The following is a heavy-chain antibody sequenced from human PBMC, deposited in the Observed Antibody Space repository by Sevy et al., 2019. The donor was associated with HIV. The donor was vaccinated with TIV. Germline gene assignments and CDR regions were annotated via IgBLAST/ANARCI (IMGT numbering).Heavy chain of an antibody. D-gene: IGHD1-7*01. J-gene: IGHJ4*02. CDR1: GYTLTVLS. V-gene: IGHV1-24*01. Sequence: ASVKVSCKGSGYTLTVLSMHWVRQAPGKGLEWMGGFDPEDGERIYAQKFQGRVTMTEDTSTDTAYMELSSLRSEDTAVYYCATGRTLITGSTSDYWGQGTLVTVSS. CDR3: ATGRTLITGSTSDY. CDR2: FDPEDGER.